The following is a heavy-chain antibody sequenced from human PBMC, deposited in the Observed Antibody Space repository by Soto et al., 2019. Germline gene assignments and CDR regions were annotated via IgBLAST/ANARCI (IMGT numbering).Heavy chain of an antibody. CDR2: VIPIFGTA. CDR3: ARDPSEGRVGNWFEY. V-gene: IGHV1-69*13. J-gene: IGHJ5*01. CDR1: GGTFSSYA. Sequence: GASVKVSCKASGGTFSSYAISWVRQAPGQGLEWMGGVIPIFGTANYAQKFQGRVTITADESTSTAYMELSSLRSEDTAVYYCARDPSEGRVGNWFEYWGQGTLVTVYS. D-gene: IGHD2-2*01.